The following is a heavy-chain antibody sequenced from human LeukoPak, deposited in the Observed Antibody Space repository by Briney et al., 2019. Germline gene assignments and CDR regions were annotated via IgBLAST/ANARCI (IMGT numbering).Heavy chain of an antibody. J-gene: IGHJ4*02. CDR3: RTHAAPRVYYFDY. Sequence: RPGGSLRLSSAASGFTFSSYGMHWVRQAPGKGLEWVAFIRYDGSNKYYADSVKGRFTISRDNSKNTLYLQMNSLRAEDTAVYYCRTHAAPRVYYFDYWGQGTLVTVSS. D-gene: IGHD6-6*01. V-gene: IGHV3-30*02. CDR1: GFTFSSYG. CDR2: IRYDGSNK.